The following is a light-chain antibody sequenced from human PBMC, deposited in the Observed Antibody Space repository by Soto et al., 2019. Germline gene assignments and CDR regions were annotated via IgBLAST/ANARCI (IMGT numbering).Light chain of an antibody. Sequence: DIQMTQSPSSVSASVGDRVTITCRASQNINTWLAWYQQKPGKAPKLLISGASDLQRGVPSRFGATGSGTDFTLTISSLQPEDCATYYCQLAYKAPFTFGPGTRVDI. CDR2: GAS. J-gene: IGKJ3*01. CDR1: QNINTW. V-gene: IGKV1-12*01. CDR3: QLAYKAPFT.